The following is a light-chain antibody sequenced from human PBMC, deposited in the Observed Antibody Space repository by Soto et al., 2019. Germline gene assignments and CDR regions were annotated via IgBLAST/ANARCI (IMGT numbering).Light chain of an antibody. CDR1: QSISSW. Sequence: DIHMTQSPSTLSASVGDRVTITCRASQSISSWLAWYAQKPGKAPKLLIYDASSLESGVPSRFSGSGSGTDFTLTISRLEPEDFAVYDCQQYGSSGTFGQGTKVDI. CDR2: DAS. J-gene: IGKJ1*01. CDR3: QQYGSSGT. V-gene: IGKV1-5*01.